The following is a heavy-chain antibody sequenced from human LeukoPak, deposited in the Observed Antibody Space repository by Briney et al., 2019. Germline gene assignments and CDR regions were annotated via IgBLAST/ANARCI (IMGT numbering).Heavy chain of an antibody. D-gene: IGHD6-13*01. CDR1: GFTFSSYA. J-gene: IGHJ4*02. CDR2: ISYDGSNK. Sequence: GGSLRLSCAASGFTFSSYAMHWVRQAPGKGLEWVAVISYDGSNKYYADSVKGRFTISRDNSKNTLYLQMNSLRAEDTAVYYCAKDRDLAAASYSFDYWGQGTLVTVSS. CDR3: AKDRDLAAASYSFDY. V-gene: IGHV3-30-3*01.